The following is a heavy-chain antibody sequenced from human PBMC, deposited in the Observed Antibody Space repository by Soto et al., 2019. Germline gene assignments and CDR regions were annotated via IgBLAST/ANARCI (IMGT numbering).Heavy chain of an antibody. Sequence: LSLTCTVSGGSVNTGTYYWSWIRQPPGKGLEWIAYIYHSGRTHYNPSLKSRVTLSIDPSKNQFSLNLTSVTAADTAVYYCATETGTTGFDHWGQGTLVTVSS. CDR3: ATETGTTGFDH. CDR2: IYHSGRT. D-gene: IGHD1-7*01. J-gene: IGHJ4*02. V-gene: IGHV4-61*01. CDR1: GGSVNTGTYY.